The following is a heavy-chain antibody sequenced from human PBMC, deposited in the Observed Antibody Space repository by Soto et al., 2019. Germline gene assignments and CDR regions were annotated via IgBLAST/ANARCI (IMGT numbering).Heavy chain of an antibody. D-gene: IGHD6-6*01. J-gene: IGHJ6*02. CDR1: GGFLSPYY. Sequence: TPEELPLPYTVSGGFLSPYYWSWFRQPAGKGLEWIGRIYTSGSTNDNPSLKSRVTMSVATAKNQFALKLRSVTAADSSVYYCARDRPLKGMAIWGHCATGTVSS. CDR3: ARDRPLKGMAI. CDR2: IYTSGST. V-gene: IGHV4-4*07.